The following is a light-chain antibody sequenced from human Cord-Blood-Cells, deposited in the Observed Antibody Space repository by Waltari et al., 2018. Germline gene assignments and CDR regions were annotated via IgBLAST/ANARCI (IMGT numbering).Light chain of an antibody. CDR2: DAS. CDR1: QGVSSY. V-gene: IGKV3-11*01. Sequence: EIVLTQSPATLSLSPGERATLSCRASQGVSSYLAWYQQKPGQAPRLLIYDASNRATGIPARFSGSGSGTDFTLTISSLELEDFAVYYCQQRSNWPPVFTFGPGTKVDIK. CDR3: QQRSNWPPVFT. J-gene: IGKJ3*01.